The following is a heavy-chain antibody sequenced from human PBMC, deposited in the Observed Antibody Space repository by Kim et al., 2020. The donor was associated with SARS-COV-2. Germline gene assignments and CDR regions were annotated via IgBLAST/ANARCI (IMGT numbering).Heavy chain of an antibody. Sequence: ASVKVSCKASGYTFTSYGISWVRQAPGQGLEWMGWISAYNGNTNYAQKLQGRVTMTTDTSTSTAYMELRSLRSDDTAVYYCAASSIAARTPTIFDYWGQGTLVTVSS. CDR2: ISAYNGNT. V-gene: IGHV1-18*01. CDR3: AASSIAARTPTIFDY. D-gene: IGHD6-6*01. CDR1: GYTFTSYG. J-gene: IGHJ4*02.